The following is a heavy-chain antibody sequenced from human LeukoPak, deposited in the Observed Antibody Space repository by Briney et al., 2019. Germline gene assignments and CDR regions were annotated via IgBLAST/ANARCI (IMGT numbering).Heavy chain of an antibody. V-gene: IGHV3-30-3*01. D-gene: IGHD3-22*01. J-gene: IGHJ5*02. CDR2: ISYDGSNK. CDR3: ARDLDNYYGSSGSP. Sequence: GRSLRLSCAASGFTFSSYAMHWVRQAPGKGLEWVAVISYDGSNKYYADSVKGRFTISRDNSKNTLYLQMNSLRAEDTAVYYCARDLDNYYGSSGSPWGQGTLVTVSS. CDR1: GFTFSSYA.